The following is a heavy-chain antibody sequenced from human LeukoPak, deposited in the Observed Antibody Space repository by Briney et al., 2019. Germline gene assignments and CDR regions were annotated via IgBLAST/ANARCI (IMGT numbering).Heavy chain of an antibody. D-gene: IGHD2-15*01. V-gene: IGHV5-51*01. CDR2: IYPGDSDT. CDR3: ARQQVAYYYYYGMDV. CDR1: GYSFTTYW. J-gene: IGHJ6*04. Sequence: GESLKTSCKGSGYSFTTYWIDWVRQMPGKGLEWMGIIYPGDSDTRYSPSFQGQVTISADKSISTAFLQWSSLKASDTAMYYCARQQVAYYYYYGMDVWGKGTTVTVSS.